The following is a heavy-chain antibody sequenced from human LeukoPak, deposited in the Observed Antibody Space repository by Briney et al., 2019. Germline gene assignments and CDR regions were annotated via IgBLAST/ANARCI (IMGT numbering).Heavy chain of an antibody. CDR2: IYSGGST. J-gene: IGHJ3*02. Sequence: GGSLRLSCAASGFTFSSYSMNWVRQAPGKGLEWVSVIYSGGSTYYADSVKGRFTISRHNSKNTLYLQMNSLRAEDTAVYYCAREYGDYGSGAFDIWGQGTMVTVSS. CDR3: AREYGDYGSGAFDI. CDR1: GFTFSSYS. D-gene: IGHD4-17*01. V-gene: IGHV3-53*04.